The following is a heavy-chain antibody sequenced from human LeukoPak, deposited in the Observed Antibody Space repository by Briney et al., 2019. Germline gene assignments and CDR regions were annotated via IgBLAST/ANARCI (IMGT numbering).Heavy chain of an antibody. D-gene: IGHD3-10*01. CDR1: GFTVSSNY. V-gene: IGHV3-53*01. CDR3: ARDLVSPLSGDDAFDI. J-gene: IGHJ3*02. Sequence: RGSLRLSCAASGFTVSSNYMSWVRQAPGKGLEWVSVIYSGGSTYYADSVKGRFTISRDNSKNTLYLQMNSLRAEDTAVYYCARDLVSPLSGDDAFDIWGQGTMVTVSS. CDR2: IYSGGST.